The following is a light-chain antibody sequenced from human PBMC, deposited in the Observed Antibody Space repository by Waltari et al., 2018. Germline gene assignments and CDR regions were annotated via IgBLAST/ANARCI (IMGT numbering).Light chain of an antibody. CDR2: DVN. J-gene: IGLJ3*02. CDR3: SSYTTTNAV. V-gene: IGLV2-14*03. Sequence: QSALTQPASVSASPGQSITISCTGPLSAVGGYGYVSWYQQHPGKAPKLIIYDVNYRPSGVSNRFSGSKSGNTASLTISGLQVEDEADYYCSSYTTTNAVFGGGTKLTVL. CDR1: LSAVGGYGY.